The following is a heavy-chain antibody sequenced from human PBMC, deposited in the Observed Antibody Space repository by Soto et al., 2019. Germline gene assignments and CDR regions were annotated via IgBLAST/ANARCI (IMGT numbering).Heavy chain of an antibody. V-gene: IGHV1-69*01. Sequence: QVQLVQSGAEVKKPGSSVKVSCKASGGTFSSYAISWVRQAPGQGLEWMGGIIPIFGTANYAQKFQGRVTITADESTRTAYMELSSLRSEDTGGYYCARRYYDSNWFDPWGQGTLVTVSS. CDR3: ARRYYDSNWFDP. D-gene: IGHD3-22*01. CDR1: GGTFSSYA. J-gene: IGHJ5*02. CDR2: IIPIFGTA.